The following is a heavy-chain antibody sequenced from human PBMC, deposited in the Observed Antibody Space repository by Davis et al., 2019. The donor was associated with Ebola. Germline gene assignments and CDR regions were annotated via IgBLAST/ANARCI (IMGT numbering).Heavy chain of an antibody. CDR2: IYHSGST. J-gene: IGHJ4*02. CDR3: ARGRLVPAAD. V-gene: IGHV4-30-2*01. Sequence: PSETLSLTCAVSGGSISSGGYSWSWIRQPPGKGLEWIGYIYHSGSTYYNPSLKSRVTISVDRSKNQFSLKLSSVTAADTAVYYCARGRLVPAADWGQGTLVTVSS. D-gene: IGHD2-2*01. CDR1: GGSISSGGYS.